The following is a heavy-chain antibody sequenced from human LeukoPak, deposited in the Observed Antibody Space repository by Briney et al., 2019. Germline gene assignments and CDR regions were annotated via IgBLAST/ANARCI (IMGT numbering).Heavy chain of an antibody. D-gene: IGHD1-1*01. CDR3: TTELDYYYMDV. CDR1: GFTVSSNY. CDR2: IHSGGST. V-gene: IGHV3-66*01. J-gene: IGHJ6*03. Sequence: GGSLRLSCAASGFTVSSNYMSWVRQAPGKGLEWVSVIHSGGSTYYADSVKGRFTISRDNSKNTLYLQMNSLRAEDTAVYYCTTELDYYYMDVWGKGTTVTVSS.